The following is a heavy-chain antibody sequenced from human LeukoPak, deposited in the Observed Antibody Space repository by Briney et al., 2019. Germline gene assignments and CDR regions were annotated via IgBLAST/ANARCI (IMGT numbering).Heavy chain of an antibody. D-gene: IGHD2-15*01. J-gene: IGHJ4*02. V-gene: IGHV3-23*01. Sequence: GGSLRLSCAASGFTFSSYAMSWVRHPPGKGLEWVSAISGSGGSTYYADSVKGPSTISRDNSKNTLYLQMNSRTAEETAVYYCAKSASLGYCSGGSGYFDYGGQGTLVTVSA. CDR3: AKSASLGYCSGGSGYFDY. CDR1: GFTFSSYA. CDR2: ISGSGGST.